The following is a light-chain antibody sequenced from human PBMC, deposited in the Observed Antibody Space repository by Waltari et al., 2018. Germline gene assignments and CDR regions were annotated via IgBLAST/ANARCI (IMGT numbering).Light chain of an antibody. CDR1: QDIGGY. V-gene: IGKV1-33*01. CDR2: RTT. CDR3: QYYDNLPMFT. J-gene: IGKJ2*01. Sequence: DIQLTQSLSSLAASVGGRVTRTCRASQDIGGYLNWYQHQPGRAPKLLIYRTTILTTGVPSRFSGGASRTDYTLTITNLQPEDIATYYCQYYDNLPMFTFGPGTKVEIK.